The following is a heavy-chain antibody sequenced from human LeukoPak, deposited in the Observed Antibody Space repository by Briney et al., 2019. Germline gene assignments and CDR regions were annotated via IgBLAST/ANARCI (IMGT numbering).Heavy chain of an antibody. Sequence: SQTLSLTCTVSGGSISSGGYYWSWIRQHPGKGLEWIGYIYYSGSTYYNPSLKSRVTISVDTSKNQFSLKLSSVTAADTAVYYCARVGYDFWEGSFYFDYWGQGTLVTVSS. J-gene: IGHJ4*02. CDR3: ARVGYDFWEGSFYFDY. D-gene: IGHD3-3*01. CDR1: GGSISSGGYY. V-gene: IGHV4-31*03. CDR2: IYYSGST.